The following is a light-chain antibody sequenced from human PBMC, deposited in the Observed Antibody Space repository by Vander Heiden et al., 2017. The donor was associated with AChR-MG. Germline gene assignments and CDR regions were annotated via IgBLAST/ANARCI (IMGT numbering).Light chain of an antibody. CDR1: SSDVGVYKY. CDR2: DVS. CDR3: SSYTSSSTLWV. V-gene: IGLV2-14*03. Sequence: QSALTPPASVSGSPGQSITIPCTGTSSDVGVYKYVSWYQQHPGKAPKLMIYDVSNRPSGVSNRFSGSKSGNTASLTISGLQTEDEADYDCSSYTSSSTLWVFGGGTKLTVL. J-gene: IGLJ3*02.